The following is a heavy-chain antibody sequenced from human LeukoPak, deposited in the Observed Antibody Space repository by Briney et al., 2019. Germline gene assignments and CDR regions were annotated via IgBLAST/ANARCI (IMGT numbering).Heavy chain of an antibody. CDR1: GFILRSHW. Sequence: GGSLRLSCAASGFILRSHWMSWVRQAPGRGLEWVAHIKQDGSEEQYVDSVEGRFILSRDDAKNSVYLQMNSPRVDDTAVYYCARGPNFGSRVDYFDYWGQGTPVTVSS. D-gene: IGHD5-12*01. J-gene: IGHJ4*02. CDR3: ARGPNFGSRVDYFDY. CDR2: IKQDGSEE. V-gene: IGHV3-7*01.